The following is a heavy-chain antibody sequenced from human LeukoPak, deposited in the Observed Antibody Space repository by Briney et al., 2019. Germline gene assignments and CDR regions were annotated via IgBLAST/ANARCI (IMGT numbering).Heavy chain of an antibody. CDR3: AKSPRFWQWLVSDDY. V-gene: IGHV3-23*01. Sequence: GGSLRLSCAASGFTFSSYAMSWVRQAPGKGLEWVSAISGSGGSTYYADSVKGRFTISRDNSKSTLYLQMNSLRAEDTAVYYCAKSPRFWQWLVSDDYWGQGTLVTVSS. D-gene: IGHD6-19*01. CDR2: ISGSGGST. CDR1: GFTFSSYA. J-gene: IGHJ4*02.